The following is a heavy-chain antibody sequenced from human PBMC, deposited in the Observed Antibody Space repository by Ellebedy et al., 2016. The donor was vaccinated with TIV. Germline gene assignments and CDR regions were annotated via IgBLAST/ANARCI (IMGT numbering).Heavy chain of an antibody. CDR3: AKEPTMIKNPSDY. D-gene: IGHD3-16*01. Sequence: GESLKISXAASGFTFSSYAMSWVRQAPGKGLEWVSAISGSGGSTYYADSVKGRFTISRDNSKNTLYLQMNSLRAEDTAVYYCAKEPTMIKNPSDYWGQGTLVTVSS. V-gene: IGHV3-23*01. CDR1: GFTFSSYA. CDR2: ISGSGGST. J-gene: IGHJ4*02.